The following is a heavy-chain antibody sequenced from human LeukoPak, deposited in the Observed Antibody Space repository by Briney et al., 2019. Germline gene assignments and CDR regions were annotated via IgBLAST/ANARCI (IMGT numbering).Heavy chain of an antibody. D-gene: IGHD3-3*01. Sequence: ASVKVSCKASGGTFSSYAISWVRQAPGQGLEWMGGIIPIFGTANYAQKFQGRVTITADESTSTAYMELSSLRSEDTAAYYCARGAYYDFWSGYYRPDYYYYGMDVWGQGTTVTVSS. CDR3: ARGAYYDFWSGYYRPDYYYYGMDV. J-gene: IGHJ6*02. CDR1: GGTFSSYA. CDR2: IIPIFGTA. V-gene: IGHV1-69*13.